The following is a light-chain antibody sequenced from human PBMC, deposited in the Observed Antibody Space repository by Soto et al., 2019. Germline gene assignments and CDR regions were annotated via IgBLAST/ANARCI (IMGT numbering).Light chain of an antibody. J-gene: IGLJ1*01. CDR3: SSYTSSSTL. Sequence: QSVLTQPASVSGSPGQSLTISCTGTTSDIGFYDYVSWYQQYPGKAPKLLIYGVTIRPSGISNRFSGSKSGSTASLTISGLRDEDEADYYCSSYTSSSTLFGTGTKVTVL. V-gene: IGLV2-14*01. CDR1: TSDIGFYDY. CDR2: GVT.